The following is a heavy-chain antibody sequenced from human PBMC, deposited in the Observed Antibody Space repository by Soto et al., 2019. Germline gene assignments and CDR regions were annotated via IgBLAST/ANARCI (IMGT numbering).Heavy chain of an antibody. D-gene: IGHD3-16*01. V-gene: IGHV3-23*01. CDR2: IVGSGGST. Sequence: PGGSLRLSCAASGFTFSSYAMSWVRQAPGKGLEWVSAIVGSGGSTYYADSVKGRFTISRDNSKNTLYLQMNSLRAEDTAVYYCAKQGEPYRYYYYDYMDVWGKGTTVTVSS. J-gene: IGHJ6*03. CDR3: AKQGEPYRYYYYDYMDV. CDR1: GFTFSSYA.